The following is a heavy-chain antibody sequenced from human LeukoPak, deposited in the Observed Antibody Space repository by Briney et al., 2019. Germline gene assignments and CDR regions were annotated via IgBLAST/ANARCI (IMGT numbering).Heavy chain of an antibody. J-gene: IGHJ4*02. CDR1: GFTFSNYW. V-gene: IGHV3-9*01. CDR3: AKGLAVSGEDY. Sequence: GGSLRLSCVASGFTFSNYWMHWVRQAPGKGLEWVSGISWNSGSIGYADSVKGRFTISRDNAKNSLYLQMSSLRAEDTAFYYCAKGLAVSGEDYWGQGTLVTVSS. D-gene: IGHD6-19*01. CDR2: ISWNSGSI.